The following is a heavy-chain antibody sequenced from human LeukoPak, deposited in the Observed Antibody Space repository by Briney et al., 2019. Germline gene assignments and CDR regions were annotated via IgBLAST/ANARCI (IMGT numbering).Heavy chain of an antibody. J-gene: IGHJ4*02. Sequence: GGSLRHSCAVSGFTFGAYAMSWVRQAPGKGLEWVSGISGSGAITSYADSVKGRFTISRDNSKNTLYLQMSSLRAGDTAIYYCAKDPDWNDGDWGQGTLVSVSS. CDR3: AKDPDWNDGD. V-gene: IGHV3-23*01. D-gene: IGHD1-1*01. CDR1: GFTFGAYA. CDR2: ISGSGAIT.